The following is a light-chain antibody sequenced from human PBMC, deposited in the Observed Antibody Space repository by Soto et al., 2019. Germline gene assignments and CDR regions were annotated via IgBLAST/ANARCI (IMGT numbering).Light chain of an antibody. CDR2: SNT. J-gene: IGLJ2*01. CDR3: CAYAGSGTVV. V-gene: IGLV1-40*01. CDR1: NSNIGAGYA. Sequence: QSVLTQPPSVSGAPGQTVTISCTGNNSNIGAGYAVHWYQQLPRTAPKLLIYSNTHRRSGVPDRFSGSRAATSVSLAITGLQAEDEADYYCCAYAGSGTVVFGGGTKLTVL.